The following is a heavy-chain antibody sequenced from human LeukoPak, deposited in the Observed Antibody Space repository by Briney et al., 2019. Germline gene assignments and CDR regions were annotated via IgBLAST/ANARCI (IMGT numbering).Heavy chain of an antibody. Sequence: GGSLRLSCAASGFPFSTYFMHWVGQAPGKGLEWVAVIASDGSHTFYVESVKGRFTISRDNSKNTLYLQMNSLRAEDTAVYFCARERQDTIVHSGAFDIWGQGTMVTVSS. CDR1: GFPFSTYF. J-gene: IGHJ3*02. CDR2: IASDGSHT. D-gene: IGHD3-10*01. CDR3: ARERQDTIVHSGAFDI. V-gene: IGHV3-30-3*01.